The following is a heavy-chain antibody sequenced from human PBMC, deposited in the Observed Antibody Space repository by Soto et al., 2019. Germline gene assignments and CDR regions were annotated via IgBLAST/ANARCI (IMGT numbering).Heavy chain of an antibody. CDR2: ISSSSSTI. CDR1: GFNFNGYE. Sequence: PWGSPLLSCEAYGFNFNGYEMNRVRQAPGTGLEWVSYISSSSSTIYYADSVKGRFTISRDNAKNSLYLQMNSLRAEDTAVYYCAREGDFWSGLHYGLDVWGQGTPVTVSS. V-gene: IGHV3-48*03. CDR3: AREGDFWSGLHYGLDV. D-gene: IGHD3-3*01. J-gene: IGHJ6*02.